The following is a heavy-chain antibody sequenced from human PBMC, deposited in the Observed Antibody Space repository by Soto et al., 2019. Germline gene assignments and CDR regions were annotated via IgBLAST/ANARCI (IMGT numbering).Heavy chain of an antibody. CDR1: GGSISSSSYY. D-gene: IGHD3-22*01. CDR3: ASLYYYDSSGNFDY. J-gene: IGHJ4*02. Sequence: SETLSLTCTVSGGSISSSSYYWGWIRQPPGKGLEWIGSIYYSGSTYYNPSLKSRVTISVDTSKNQFSLKLSSVTAADTAVYYCASLYYYDSSGNFDYWGQGTLVTVSS. V-gene: IGHV4-39*01. CDR2: IYYSGST.